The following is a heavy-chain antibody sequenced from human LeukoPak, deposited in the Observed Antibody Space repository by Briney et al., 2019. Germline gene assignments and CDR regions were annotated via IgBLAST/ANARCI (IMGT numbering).Heavy chain of an antibody. CDR2: INPNSGGT. V-gene: IGHV1-2*02. Sequence: ASVKVSCKASGYTFTGYYMHWVRQAPGQGLEWMGWINPNSGGTNYAQKFQGRVTMTRDTSISTACMELSRLRSDDTAVYYCARSLLYGDYADYWGQGTLVTVSS. CDR1: GYTFTGYY. CDR3: ARSLLYGDYADY. D-gene: IGHD4-17*01. J-gene: IGHJ4*02.